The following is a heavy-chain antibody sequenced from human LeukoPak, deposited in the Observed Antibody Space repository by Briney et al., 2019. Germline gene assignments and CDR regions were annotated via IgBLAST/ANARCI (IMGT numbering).Heavy chain of an antibody. D-gene: IGHD6-13*01. Sequence: GASVKVSCKASGYTFTSYAMHWVRQGPGQRLEWMGWINAGNGNTKYSQKFQGIVTITRDTSASTAYMELSSLRSEDTAVYYCARGYIAAAYYYGMDVWGKGTTVTVSS. CDR1: GYTFTSYA. V-gene: IGHV1-3*01. CDR3: ARGYIAAAYYYGMDV. J-gene: IGHJ6*04. CDR2: INAGNGNT.